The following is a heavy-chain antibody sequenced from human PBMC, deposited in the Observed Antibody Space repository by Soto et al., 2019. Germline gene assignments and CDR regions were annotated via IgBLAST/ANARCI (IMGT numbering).Heavy chain of an antibody. D-gene: IGHD5-12*01. J-gene: IGHJ4*02. CDR3: ARRIVATETFEY. CDR2: IYYAGST. CDR1: GGSIMSYY. V-gene: IGHV4-59*08. Sequence: TSETLSLTCTVAGGSIMSYYWSWIRQPRGKGLEWIGFIYYAGSTKYNPSLKSLVTISVDTSKKQFSLTVTSVTAAYTAVYYCARRIVATETFEYWGQGTLVSLSS.